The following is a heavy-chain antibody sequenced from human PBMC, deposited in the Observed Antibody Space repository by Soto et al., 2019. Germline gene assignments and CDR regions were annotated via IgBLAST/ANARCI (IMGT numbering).Heavy chain of an antibody. J-gene: IGHJ4*02. CDR3: AGPWNKL. D-gene: IGHD1-1*01. V-gene: IGHV1-8*01. Sequence: QGQLVQSGAEVKKPGASVKVSCKASGYTFTSYDINRVRQATGQGLEWMGWMNPNSGNTGYAQKFQGRVTMTRDTSISTAYMELSGLKDEDASGYYGAGPWNKLWGQGTPVTVSS. CDR2: MNPNSGNT. CDR1: GYTFTSYD.